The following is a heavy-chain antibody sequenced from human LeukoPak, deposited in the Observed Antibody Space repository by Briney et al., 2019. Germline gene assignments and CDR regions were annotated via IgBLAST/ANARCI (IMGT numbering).Heavy chain of an antibody. CDR2: INPDGSGK. CDR3: ASWGAGGNS. CDR1: GFTFSSYW. V-gene: IGHV3-7*01. D-gene: IGHD3-16*01. Sequence: GGSLRLSCAASGFTFSSYWMSWVRQAPGEGLDWVANINPDGSGKRYVDSVKGRFTIARDNADNSLSLQMNSLRAEDTAVYYCASWGAGGNSWGQGTLVTVSS. J-gene: IGHJ4*02.